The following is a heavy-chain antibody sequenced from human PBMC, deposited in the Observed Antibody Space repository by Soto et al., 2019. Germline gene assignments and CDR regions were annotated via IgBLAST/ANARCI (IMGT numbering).Heavy chain of an antibody. Sequence: QVQLQESGPRLVKPSETLSLTCTGSGGSISSYFWSWIRQSTGEGLEWIGSIFYRGTTNYSPSLKSRVTMSLGEAKNQFSLNLTSVTAADTAVYYCARGRGGTYDAFDIWGQGTMVTVSS. CDR3: ARGRGGTYDAFDI. J-gene: IGHJ3*02. V-gene: IGHV4-59*01. D-gene: IGHD1-26*01. CDR1: GGSISSYF. CDR2: IFYRGTT.